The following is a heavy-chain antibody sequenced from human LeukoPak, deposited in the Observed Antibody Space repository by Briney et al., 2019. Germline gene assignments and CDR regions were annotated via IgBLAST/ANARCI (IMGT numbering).Heavy chain of an antibody. V-gene: IGHV3-30*02. CDR1: GFTFSSYG. J-gene: IGHJ3*02. CDR2: IRCDGSKK. CDR3: AKGCLMLEWILDAFYI. D-gene: IGHD3-3*01. Sequence: PGGSVRLSCAGSGFTFSSYGKHWVRQAPGKGLEGVGVIRCDGSKKNYADTVKGRFTISRDNSKITLYLQMNSLRAEDSAVYYCAKGCLMLEWILDAFYIWGQGTMVTVSS.